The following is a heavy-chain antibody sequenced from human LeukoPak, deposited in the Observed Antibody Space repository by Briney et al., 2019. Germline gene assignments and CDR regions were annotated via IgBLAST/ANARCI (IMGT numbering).Heavy chain of an antibody. D-gene: IGHD2-2*01. J-gene: IGHJ6*03. V-gene: IGHV4-34*01. Sequence: SETLSLTCAVYGGSFGGYYWSWIRQPPGKGLEWIGEINHSGSTNYNPSLKSRVTISVDTSKNQFSLKLSSATAADTAVYYCARGRRYCSSTSTLCYYYYMDVWGKGTTVTVSS. CDR3: ARGRRYCSSTSTLCYYYYMDV. CDR2: INHSGST. CDR1: GGSFGGYY.